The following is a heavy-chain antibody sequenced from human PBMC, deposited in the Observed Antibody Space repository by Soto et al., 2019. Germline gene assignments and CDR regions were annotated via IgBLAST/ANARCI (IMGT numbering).Heavy chain of an antibody. D-gene: IGHD6-19*01. J-gene: IGHJ4*02. CDR2: INAGNGNT. Sequence: QVQLVQSGAEEKKPGASVKVSCKASGYTFTGYAMHWVRQAPGQRLAWMGWINAGNGNTKYSQKFQGRVTITRDTSASTADMELSTLRPEDTAVYYCARAVAVAADFDYWGQGTLVTVSS. CDR1: GYTFTGYA. V-gene: IGHV1-3*05. CDR3: ARAVAVAADFDY.